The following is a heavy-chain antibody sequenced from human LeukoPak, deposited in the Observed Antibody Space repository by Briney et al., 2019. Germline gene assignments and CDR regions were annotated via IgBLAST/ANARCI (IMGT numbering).Heavy chain of an antibody. CDR1: GGTFSSYA. D-gene: IGHD5-18*01. Sequence: SVKVSCKASGGTFSSYAISWVRQAPGQGLEWMGRIIPILGIANYAQKFQGRVTITADKSTSTAYMELSSLRSEDTAVYYCARDERYSYGLSYYYGMDVWGQGTTVTVSS. V-gene: IGHV1-69*04. J-gene: IGHJ6*02. CDR2: IIPILGIA. CDR3: ARDERYSYGLSYYYGMDV.